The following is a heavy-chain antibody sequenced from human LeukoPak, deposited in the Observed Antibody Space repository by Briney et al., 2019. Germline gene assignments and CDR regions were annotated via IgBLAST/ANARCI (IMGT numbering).Heavy chain of an antibody. Sequence: GGSLRLSCAASGFTFSSYSMNWVRQAPGKGLEWVSSISSSSSYIYYADSVKGRFTISRDNAKNSLYLQMNSLRAEDTAVYYCARDLMIVVLTNAFDIWGKGTMVTVSS. V-gene: IGHV3-21*01. J-gene: IGHJ3*02. CDR3: ARDLMIVVLTNAFDI. CDR2: ISSSSSYI. D-gene: IGHD3-22*01. CDR1: GFTFSSYS.